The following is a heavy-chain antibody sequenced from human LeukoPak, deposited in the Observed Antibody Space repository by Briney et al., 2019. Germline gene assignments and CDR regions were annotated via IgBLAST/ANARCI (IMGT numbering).Heavy chain of an antibody. J-gene: IGHJ4*02. CDR2: IYHSGST. CDR1: GYSISSGYY. CDR3: ARLRYCSSTNCYYYFDY. V-gene: IGHV4-38-2*01. D-gene: IGHD2-2*01. Sequence: TSETLSLTCAVSGYSISSGYYWGWIRQPPGKGMEWIGSIYHSGSTNYNPSLKSRATISVDTPKNQFSLKLSSVTAADTAVYYCARLRYCSSTNCYYYFDYWGQGTLVSVSS.